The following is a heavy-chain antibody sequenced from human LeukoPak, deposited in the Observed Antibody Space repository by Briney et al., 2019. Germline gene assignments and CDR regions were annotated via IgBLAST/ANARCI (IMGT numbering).Heavy chain of an antibody. D-gene: IGHD3-9*01. V-gene: IGHV3-43*01. CDR2: ITRDAGST. J-gene: IGHJ4*02. Sequence: GGPLRLSCAASGFTFDDYTMHWVRQAPGKGLEWLSLITRDAGSTFYADSVKGRFTISRDNSQNSLYLQMNNLRTEDTALYYCANEKTLTFDYWGRGTLVTVSS. CDR1: GFTFDDYT. CDR3: ANEKTLTFDY.